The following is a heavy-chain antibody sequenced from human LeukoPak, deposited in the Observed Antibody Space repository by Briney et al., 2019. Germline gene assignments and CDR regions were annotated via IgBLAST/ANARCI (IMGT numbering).Heavy chain of an antibody. J-gene: IGHJ4*02. CDR3: GRGTTQIAAAGTSEYYFDY. V-gene: IGHV3-30*04. Sequence: GGSLRLSCAASGFTFSSYAMHWVRQAPGKGLEWVAVISYDGSNKYYADSVKGRFTISRDNSKNTLYLQMNSLRAEDTAVYYCGRGTTQIAAAGTSEYYFDYWGQGTLVTVSS. D-gene: IGHD6-13*01. CDR1: GFTFSSYA. CDR2: ISYDGSNK.